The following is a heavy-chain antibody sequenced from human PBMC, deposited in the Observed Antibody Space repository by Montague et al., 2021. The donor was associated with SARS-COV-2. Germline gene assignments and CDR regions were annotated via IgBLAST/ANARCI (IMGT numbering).Heavy chain of an antibody. J-gene: IGHJ6*02. D-gene: IGHD3-3*01. Sequence: SLRLSCAASGFTFSFYEMNWVRQAPGKGLEWVSYISSSGSTIYYPDSVKGRFTISRDNAKNSLYLQMVSLRAEDTAVYFCARGGTYYDFWSGFYNYYYAMDAGGQGTTVTVSS. CDR3: ARGGTYYDFWSGFYNYYYAMDA. V-gene: IGHV3-48*03. CDR1: GFTFSFYE. CDR2: ISSSGSTI.